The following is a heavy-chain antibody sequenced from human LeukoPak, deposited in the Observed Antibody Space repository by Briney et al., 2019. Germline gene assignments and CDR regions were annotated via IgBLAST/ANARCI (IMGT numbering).Heavy chain of an antibody. J-gene: IGHJ4*02. CDR1: GFTFSGNH. D-gene: IGHD5-24*01. Sequence: GGSLRLSCVVSGFTFSGNHMNWVRQAPGKGLEWVSAIYSDGDTYYADSVKGRFTISRDSSRNTLSLQMNSLKPEDTAVCYCARDPRDGYGHFDYWGQGTLVTVSS. CDR2: IYSDGDT. CDR3: ARDPRDGYGHFDY. V-gene: IGHV3-66*02.